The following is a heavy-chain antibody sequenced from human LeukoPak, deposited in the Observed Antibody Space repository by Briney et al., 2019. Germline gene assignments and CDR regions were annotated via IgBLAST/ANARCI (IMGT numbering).Heavy chain of an antibody. CDR1: GGSISSYH. J-gene: IGHJ3*02. Sequence: PSETLSLTCTVSGGSISSYHWSWIRQPPGKGLEWIGYVYYSGSTNYNPSLKSRVTISVDTSKNQFSLKLKSVSAADTAVYYCARVEGVSPPTSDAFDIWGQGTMVTVSS. CDR2: VYYSGST. D-gene: IGHD1-14*01. V-gene: IGHV4-59*01. CDR3: ARVEGVSPPTSDAFDI.